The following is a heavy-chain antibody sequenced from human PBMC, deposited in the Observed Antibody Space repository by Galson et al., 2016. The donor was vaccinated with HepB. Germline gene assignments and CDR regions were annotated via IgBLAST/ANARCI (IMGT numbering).Heavy chain of an antibody. CDR3: ARVREQQLLDAFDI. V-gene: IGHV3-21*01. CDR2: ISSGSSYI. J-gene: IGHJ3*02. Sequence: SLRLSCAASGFSFSTYYMTWVRQAPGKGLEWVSSISSGSSYIYYADSVKGRFTISRDNVKKSLYLQMNRLRPEDTAVYYCARVREQQLLDAFDIWGQGTMVTVSS. D-gene: IGHD6-13*01. CDR1: GFSFSTYY.